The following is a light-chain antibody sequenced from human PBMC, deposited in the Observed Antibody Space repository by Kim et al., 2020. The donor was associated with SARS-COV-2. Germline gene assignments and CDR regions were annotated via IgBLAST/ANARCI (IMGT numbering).Light chain of an antibody. CDR3: QQYKNWPPIT. V-gene: IGKV3D-15*01. J-gene: IGKJ5*01. CDR2: GAS. CDR1: QSVASR. Sequence: SPGDRPPLSHRARQSVASRVAWYQQKPGQAPRLLIHGASIRATGIPVRFSGSGSGTEFTLTISSLQSEDFAVYYCQQYKNWPPITFGQGTRLEIK.